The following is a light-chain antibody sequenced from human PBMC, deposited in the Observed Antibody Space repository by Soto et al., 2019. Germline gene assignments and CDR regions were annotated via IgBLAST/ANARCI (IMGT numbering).Light chain of an antibody. J-gene: IGKJ4*01. V-gene: IGKV3-20*01. CDR3: QQYGRSVT. CDR1: QSVYSNF. CDR2: GAS. Sequence: EVVLKQSPGPLSLSPGERATLSCRATQSVYSNFLAWYQHKPGQAPRLLIYGASSRATGTPDRFRGSGSGTDFTLTINRLDPEDFAVYYCQQYGRSVTFGGGTKVEIK.